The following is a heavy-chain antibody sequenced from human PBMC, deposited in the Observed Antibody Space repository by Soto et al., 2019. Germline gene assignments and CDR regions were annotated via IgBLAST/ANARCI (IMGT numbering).Heavy chain of an antibody. V-gene: IGHV4-39*01. D-gene: IGHD3-22*01. CDR1: GGSISSTFYY. CDR3: ARHGRNTIIAQLRHYAMDV. J-gene: IGHJ6*02. CDR2: IYYSGST. Sequence: QLRLQESGPGLVKPSETLSLTCTVSGGSISSTFYYWVWIRQPPGKGLAWIGSIYYSGSTSYNPSHNPHLRSRPTLSVDTSNNRFSLMLSSVTAADSAVYYSARHGRNTIIAQLRHYAMDVWGQGATVTVSS.